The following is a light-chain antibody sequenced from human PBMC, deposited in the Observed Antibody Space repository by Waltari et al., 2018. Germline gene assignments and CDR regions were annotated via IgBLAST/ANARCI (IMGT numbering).Light chain of an antibody. J-gene: IGKJ1*01. Sequence: ELVLTQSPGTLSLSPGERATLSCRASQSVSRYLAWYQQRPGHPPRLLIYDTSTRATGIPDRFSGSGSGTDFSLTISRLEPEDFAVYYCQKYGTLPATFGQGTKVEI. CDR2: DTS. CDR3: QKYGTLPAT. V-gene: IGKV3-20*01. CDR1: QSVSRY.